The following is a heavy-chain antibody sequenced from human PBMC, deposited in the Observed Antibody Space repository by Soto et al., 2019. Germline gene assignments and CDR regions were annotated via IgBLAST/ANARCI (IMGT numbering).Heavy chain of an antibody. CDR3: AKGMVPDQ. J-gene: IGHJ5*02. CDR2: ITATAT. V-gene: IGHV3-23*01. Sequence: EVQLLESGGGFVQPGGSLRLSCAASGFNFRQYAMVWVRQAPGKGLEWVSAITATATHYADSVKGRFTISKDSSMTTLYLDINNLRVEDTAVYYCAKGMVPDQWGQGTLITVPS. D-gene: IGHD2-8*01. CDR1: GFNFRQYA.